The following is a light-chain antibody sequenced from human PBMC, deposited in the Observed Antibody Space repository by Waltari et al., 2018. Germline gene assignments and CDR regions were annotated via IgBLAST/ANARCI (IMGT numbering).Light chain of an antibody. J-gene: IGKJ2*01. V-gene: IGKV4-1*01. CDR1: QSVLYSSNNKNH. CDR3: QQYYITPYT. CDR2: WAS. Sequence: DIVMTQSPDSLAVSLGERATINCKYSQSVLYSSNNKNHLAWYQQKPGQPPKLLIYWASTRESGVPDRFSGSGSGTDFTLTISSLQAEDVAVYYCQQYYITPYTFGQGTKLEIK.